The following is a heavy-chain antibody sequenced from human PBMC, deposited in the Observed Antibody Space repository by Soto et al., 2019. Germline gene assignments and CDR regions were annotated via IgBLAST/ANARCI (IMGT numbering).Heavy chain of an antibody. CDR2: ISGSGGTT. CDR1: GFTFSSYA. Sequence: GGSLRLSCAASGFTFSSYAMSWVRQAAGKGLEWVSDISGSGGTTYYADSVKGRFTISRDSSKNTLYLQMNSLRAEDTAVYYCAKGRAPFLGRGMDVWGQATTVTVSS. J-gene: IGHJ6*02. CDR3: AKGRAPFLGRGMDV. V-gene: IGHV3-23*01.